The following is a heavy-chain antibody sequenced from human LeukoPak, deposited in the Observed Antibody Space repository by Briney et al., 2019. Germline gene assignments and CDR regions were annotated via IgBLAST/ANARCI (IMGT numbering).Heavy chain of an antibody. CDR1: GGSISSYY. Sequence: SETLSLTCTVSGGSISSYYWSWIRQPAGKGLEWIGSIYYSGSTYYNPSLKSRVTISVDTSKNQFSLKLSSVAAADTAVYYCARVRCSGGSCPYYYYYYYMDVWGKGTTVTVSS. D-gene: IGHD2-15*01. CDR2: IYYSGST. J-gene: IGHJ6*03. V-gene: IGHV4-59*08. CDR3: ARVRCSGGSCPYYYYYYYMDV.